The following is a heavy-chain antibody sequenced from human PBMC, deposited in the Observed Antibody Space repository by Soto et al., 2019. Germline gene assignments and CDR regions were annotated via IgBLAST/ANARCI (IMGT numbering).Heavy chain of an antibody. V-gene: IGHV4-59*08. CDR1: GGSINSYY. Sequence: PSETLSLTCTVSGGSINSYYWSWIRQPPGKGLEWIGYIYYSGSTNYNPSLKSRVTISVDTSKNQFSLKLSSVTAADTAVYYFARNYGPGYPFAYWGQGTLVTVSS. J-gene: IGHJ4*02. D-gene: IGHD3-10*01. CDR2: IYYSGST. CDR3: ARNYGPGYPFAY.